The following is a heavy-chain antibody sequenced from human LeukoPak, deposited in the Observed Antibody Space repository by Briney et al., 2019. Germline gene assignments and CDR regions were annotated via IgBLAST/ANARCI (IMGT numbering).Heavy chain of an antibody. V-gene: IGHV3-30-3*01. Sequence: PGGSLRLSCAASGFTFSSYAMHWVRQASGKGLEWVAVISYDGSNKYYADSVKGRFTISRDNSKNTLYLQMNSLRAEDTAVYYCARGDAPPYFDYWGQGTLVTVSS. CDR2: ISYDGSNK. J-gene: IGHJ4*02. CDR1: GFTFSSYA. CDR3: ARGDAPPYFDY.